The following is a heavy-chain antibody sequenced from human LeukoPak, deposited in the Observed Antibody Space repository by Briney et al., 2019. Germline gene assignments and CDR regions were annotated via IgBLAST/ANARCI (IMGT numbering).Heavy chain of an antibody. D-gene: IGHD5-18*01. CDR1: GGSISSGGYS. J-gene: IGHJ4*02. CDR3: ASGGYSYGFDY. Sequence: ASQTLSLTCAVSGGSISSGGYSWSWIRQPPGKGLEWIGYIYHNGNTYYSPSLKSRVTISVDRSKNQLSLKLSSVTAADTATYYCASGGYSYGFDYWGQGTLVTVSS. V-gene: IGHV4-30-2*01. CDR2: IYHNGNT.